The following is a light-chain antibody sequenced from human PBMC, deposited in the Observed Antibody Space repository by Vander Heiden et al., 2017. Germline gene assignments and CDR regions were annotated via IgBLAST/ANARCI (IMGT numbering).Light chain of an antibody. Sequence: IQMTQSPSSLSASVGDRDTITCRASQSISTYLDWYQQKPGKAPKLLISAASSLQSGVPARFSGSGSGTDFTLTISSLEPEDFATYYCQQSYNTPPTFGQGTKVEIK. CDR3: QQSYNTPPT. J-gene: IGKJ1*01. CDR1: QSISTY. V-gene: IGKV1-39*01. CDR2: AAS.